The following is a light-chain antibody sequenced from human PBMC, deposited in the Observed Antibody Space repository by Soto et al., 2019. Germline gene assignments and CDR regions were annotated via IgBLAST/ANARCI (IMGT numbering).Light chain of an antibody. V-gene: IGLV4-60*02. CDR3: ETWDSNTHTV. Sequence: QSVLTHSSSASASLGSSVKLTCTLSSGHSSYIIAWHQQQPGKAPRYLMKLEGSGSYNKGSGVPDRFSGSSSGADRYLTISNLQFEDEADYYCETWDSNTHTVFGGGTQLTVL. CDR2: LEGSGSY. CDR1: SGHSSYI. J-gene: IGLJ3*02.